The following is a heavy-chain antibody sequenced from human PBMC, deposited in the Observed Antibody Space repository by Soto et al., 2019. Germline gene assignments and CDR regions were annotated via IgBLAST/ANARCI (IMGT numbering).Heavy chain of an antibody. CDR1: GYTFTSYG. V-gene: IGHV1-18*01. J-gene: IGHJ4*02. CDR2: ISAYNGNT. CDR3: ARIAVIGGRFFDD. D-gene: IGHD6-19*01. Sequence: QVHLVQSGADVKIPGASVKVSCKASGYTFTSYGITWVRQAPGQGLEWMGWISAYNGNTNYAQKLQGRVTLTTDTFPGTAYMELRSLRSDATALYYCARIAVIGGRFFDDWGQGALVTVSS.